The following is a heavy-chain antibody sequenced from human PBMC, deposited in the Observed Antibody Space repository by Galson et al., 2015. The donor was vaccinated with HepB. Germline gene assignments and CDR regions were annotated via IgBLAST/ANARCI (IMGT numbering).Heavy chain of an antibody. J-gene: IGHJ3*02. D-gene: IGHD3-22*01. V-gene: IGHV3-23*01. Sequence: SLRLSCAASGFTFSSYAMSWVRQAPGKGLEWVSAISGSGGSTYYADSVKGRFTISRDNSKNTLYLQMNSLRAEDTAVYYCAKASTMIVVVITDDAFDIWGQGTMVTVSS. CDR3: AKASTMIVVVITDDAFDI. CDR2: ISGSGGST. CDR1: GFTFSSYA.